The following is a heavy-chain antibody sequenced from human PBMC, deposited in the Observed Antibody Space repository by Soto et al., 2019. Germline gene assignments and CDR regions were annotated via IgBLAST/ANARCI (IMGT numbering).Heavy chain of an antibody. CDR1: GGTFSSYT. V-gene: IGHV1-69*02. D-gene: IGHD6-13*01. CDR2: IIPILGIA. J-gene: IGHJ6*02. Sequence: QVQLVQSGAEVKKPGSSVKVSCKASGGTFSSYTISWVRQAPGQGLEWMGRIIPILGIANYAQKFQGRVTITADKSTSTVYMELSSLRSEDTAVYYCASRIAAGDYYYYGMDVWGQGTTVTVSS. CDR3: ASRIAAGDYYYYGMDV.